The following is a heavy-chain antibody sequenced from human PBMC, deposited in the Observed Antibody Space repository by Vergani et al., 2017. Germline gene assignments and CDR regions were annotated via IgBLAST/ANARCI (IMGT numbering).Heavy chain of an antibody. CDR2: ISYDGSNK. J-gene: IGHJ3*02. CDR1: GFTFSSYA. CDR3: ARGKIYCSGGSCYSGGAFDI. D-gene: IGHD2-15*01. Sequence: VQLVESGGGLVQPGGSLRLSCAASGFTFSSYAMHWVRQAPGKGLEWVAVISYDGSNKYYADSVKGRFTISRDNSKNTLYLQMNSLRAEDTAVYYCARGKIYCSGGSCYSGGAFDIWGQGTMVTVSS. V-gene: IGHV3-30*04.